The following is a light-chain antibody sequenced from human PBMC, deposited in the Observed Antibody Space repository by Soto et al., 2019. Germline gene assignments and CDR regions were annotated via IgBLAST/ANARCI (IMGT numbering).Light chain of an antibody. V-gene: IGKV3-20*01. CDR2: GAS. CDR1: QSVSSSY. CDR3: QQYKKWPRT. J-gene: IGKJ1*01. Sequence: IFLTQAARSLSLPPGDSCTLSCRASQSVSSSYLAWYQQKPGQAPRLLIYGASSRATGIPDRFSGSGSGTDFTLTISSLQSEDFAVYHCQQYKKWPRTFGHGSKVAIK.